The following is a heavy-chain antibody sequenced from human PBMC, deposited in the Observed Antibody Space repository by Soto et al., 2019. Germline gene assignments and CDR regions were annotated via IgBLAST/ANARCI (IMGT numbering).Heavy chain of an antibody. Sequence: ASVKVSCKASGYTFTSYGISWVRQAPGQGLEWMGWISAYNGNTNYAQKLQGRVTMTTDTSTSTAYMELRSLRSDDTAVYYCARRDGYNFHYYYGMDVWGQGTTVTVSS. CDR3: ARRDGYNFHYYYGMDV. V-gene: IGHV1-18*01. D-gene: IGHD5-12*01. J-gene: IGHJ6*02. CDR1: GYTFTSYG. CDR2: ISAYNGNT.